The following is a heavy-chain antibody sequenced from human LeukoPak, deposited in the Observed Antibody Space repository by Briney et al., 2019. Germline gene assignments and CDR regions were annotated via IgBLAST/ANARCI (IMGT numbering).Heavy chain of an antibody. CDR3: AREVEYR. D-gene: IGHD5-24*01. V-gene: IGHV3-21*01. CDR2: ISSSSSYI. Sequence: PGGSLRLSCAASGFTLSSCSMKWVRPAPGKGLEWVSSISSSSSYIYYADSVKGRFTISRDNAKNSLYLQMNSLRAEDTAVYYCAREVEYRWGQGTLVTVSS. J-gene: IGHJ5*02. CDR1: GFTLSSCS.